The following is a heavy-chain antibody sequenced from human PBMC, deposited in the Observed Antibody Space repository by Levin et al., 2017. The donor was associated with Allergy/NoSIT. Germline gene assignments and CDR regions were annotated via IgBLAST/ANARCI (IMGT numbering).Heavy chain of an antibody. CDR3: ARGPSYNWNALSGAFDI. CDR1: GFTFSSYG. J-gene: IGHJ3*02. D-gene: IGHD1-1*01. V-gene: IGHV3-33*01. Sequence: PGGSLRLSCAASGFTFSSYGMHWVRQAPGKGLEWVAVIWYDGSNKYYADSVKGRFTISRDNSKNTLYLQMNSLRAEDTAVYYCARGPSYNWNALSGAFDIWGQGTMVTVSS. CDR2: IWYDGSNK.